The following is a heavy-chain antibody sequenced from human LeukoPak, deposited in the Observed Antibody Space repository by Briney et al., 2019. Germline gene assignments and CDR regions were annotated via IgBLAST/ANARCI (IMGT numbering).Heavy chain of an antibody. Sequence: ASVKVSCKASGYTFTRYGVSWVRQAPGQGLEWMGWISAYNGNTNFAQTLQGRVTMTTDTSTSTAYMELRSLRSDDTAGYYCARASSATPSQLDFDYWGQGTLVTVSS. V-gene: IGHV1-18*01. D-gene: IGHD3-10*01. CDR2: ISAYNGNT. CDR1: GYTFTRYG. CDR3: ARASSATPSQLDFDY. J-gene: IGHJ4*02.